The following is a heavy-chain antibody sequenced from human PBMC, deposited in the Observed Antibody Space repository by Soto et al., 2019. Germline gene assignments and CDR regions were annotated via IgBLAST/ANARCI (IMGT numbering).Heavy chain of an antibody. J-gene: IGHJ3*02. Sequence: PGGSLRLSCAASGFTFSSYGMHWVRQAPGKGLEWVAVIWYDGSNKYYADSVKGRFTISRDNSKNTLYLQMNSLRAEDTAVYYCARDGYNWNYVHAFDIWGQGTMVTVSS. D-gene: IGHD1-7*01. CDR3: ARDGYNWNYVHAFDI. CDR2: IWYDGSNK. V-gene: IGHV3-33*01. CDR1: GFTFSSYG.